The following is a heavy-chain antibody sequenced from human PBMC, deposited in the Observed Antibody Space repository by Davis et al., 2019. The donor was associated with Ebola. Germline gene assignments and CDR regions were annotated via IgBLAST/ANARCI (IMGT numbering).Heavy chain of an antibody. CDR2: ISAYNGNT. D-gene: IGHD2-2*01. CDR3: ARERCSSTSCYSIFDY. J-gene: IGHJ4*02. Sequence: AASMKVSCKASGYTFTSYGISWVRQAPGQGLEWMGWISAYNGNTNYAQKFQGWVTITRDTSISTAYMELSRLRSDDTAVYYCARERCSSTSCYSIFDYWGQGTLVTVSS. CDR1: GYTFTSYG. V-gene: IGHV1-18*01.